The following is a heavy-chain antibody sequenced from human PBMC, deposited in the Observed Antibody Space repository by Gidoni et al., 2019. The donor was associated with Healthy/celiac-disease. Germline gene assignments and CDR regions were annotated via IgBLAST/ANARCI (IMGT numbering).Heavy chain of an antibody. J-gene: IGHJ3*02. V-gene: IGHV4-31*03. CDR1: GGSISSGGYY. CDR2: IYYSGST. D-gene: IGHD2-2*01. Sequence: QVQLQESGPGLVKPSQTLSLTCTVSGGSISSGGYYWSWIRQHPGKGLEWIGYIYYSGSTYYNPSLKSRVTISVDTSKNQFSLKLSSVTAADTAVYYCAREGRYCSSTSCYADTHAFDIWGQGTMVTVSS. CDR3: AREGRYCSSTSCYADTHAFDI.